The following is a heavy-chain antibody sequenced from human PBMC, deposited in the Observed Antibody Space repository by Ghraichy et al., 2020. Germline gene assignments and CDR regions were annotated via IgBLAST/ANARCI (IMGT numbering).Heavy chain of an antibody. CDR3: ATYYYDSSGYYLGGYFDY. J-gene: IGHJ4*02. V-gene: IGHV4-4*02. CDR2: IYPSGST. CDR1: GGSISSSNW. Sequence: SETLSLTCAVSGGSISSSNWWSWVRQPPGKGLEWIGDIYPSGSTNYNPLLKSRVTISVDKSKNQFSLKLSSVTAADTAVYYCATYYYDSSGYYLGGYFDYWVQGTLVTVSS. D-gene: IGHD3-22*01.